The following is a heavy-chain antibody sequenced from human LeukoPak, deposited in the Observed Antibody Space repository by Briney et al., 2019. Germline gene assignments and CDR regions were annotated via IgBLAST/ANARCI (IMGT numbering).Heavy chain of an antibody. Sequence: SVKVSCKASEYSFVSYYIHWVRQAPGEGLEWVGLIHPNDGIRNYARKFQDRVTMTVDRSTTTFYMELSSLPSEDPAVYYCTRDRPHNWFDPWGQGTLVTVSP. J-gene: IGHJ5*02. CDR3: TRDRPHNWFDP. CDR1: EYSFVSYY. V-gene: IGHV1-46*01. CDR2: IHPNDGIR.